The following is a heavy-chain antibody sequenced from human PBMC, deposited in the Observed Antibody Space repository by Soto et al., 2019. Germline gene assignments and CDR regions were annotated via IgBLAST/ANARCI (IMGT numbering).Heavy chain of an antibody. Sequence: QVQLVESGGGVVQPGRSLRLSCAASGFTFSSYAMHWVRQAPGKGLEWVAVISYDGSNKYYADSVKGRFTISRDNSKNTLYLQMNSLRAEDTAVYYCAREGGGDGDAFDIWCQGPMVTVSS. V-gene: IGHV3-30-3*01. CDR3: AREGGGDGDAFDI. J-gene: IGHJ3*02. D-gene: IGHD4-17*01. CDR2: ISYDGSNK. CDR1: GFTFSSYA.